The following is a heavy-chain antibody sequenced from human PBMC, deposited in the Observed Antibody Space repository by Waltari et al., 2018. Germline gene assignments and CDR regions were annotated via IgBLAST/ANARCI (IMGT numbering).Heavy chain of an antibody. Sequence: QVQLQESGPGLVKPSETLSLTCAVSGYSISSGYYWGWIRQPPGKGLEWIGSIYYSGSTYYNPSLKSRVTISVDTSKNQFSLKLSSVTAADTAVYYCARELGDFWSGYRIPNVDYWGQGTLVTVSS. CDR3: ARELGDFWSGYRIPNVDY. D-gene: IGHD3-3*01. CDR2: IYYSGST. V-gene: IGHV4-38-2*02. J-gene: IGHJ4*02. CDR1: GYSISSGYY.